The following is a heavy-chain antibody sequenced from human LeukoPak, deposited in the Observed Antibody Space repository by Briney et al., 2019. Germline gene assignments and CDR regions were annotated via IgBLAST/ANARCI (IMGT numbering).Heavy chain of an antibody. D-gene: IGHD2-15*01. CDR2: MNPNSGNT. CDR3: ARVVVAATVWYFDL. Sequence: ASVKVSCKASGYTFTSYDINWVRQATGQGLEWMGCMNPNSGNTGYAQKFQGRVTITRNTSISTAYMELSSLRSEDTAVYYCARVVVAATVWYFDLWGRGTLVTVSS. V-gene: IGHV1-8*03. CDR1: GYTFTSYD. J-gene: IGHJ2*01.